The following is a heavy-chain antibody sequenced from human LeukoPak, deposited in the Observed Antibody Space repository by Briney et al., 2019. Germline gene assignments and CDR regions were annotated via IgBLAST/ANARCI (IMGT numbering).Heavy chain of an antibody. CDR3: AKEAFAVVPAAKSDY. CDR1: GFTFSRYG. V-gene: IGHV3-30*02. Sequence: GGSLRLSCAASGFTFSRYGMHWVRQAPGKGLEWVSFIRYDGSNKYYVDSVKGRFTISRDNSKNTLYLQMNSLRAEDTAVYYCAKEAFAVVPAAKSDYWGQGTLVTVSP. D-gene: IGHD2-2*01. CDR2: IRYDGSNK. J-gene: IGHJ4*02.